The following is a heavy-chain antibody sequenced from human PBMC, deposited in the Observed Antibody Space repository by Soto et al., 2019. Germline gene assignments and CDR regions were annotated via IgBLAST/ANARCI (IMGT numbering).Heavy chain of an antibody. J-gene: IGHJ4*02. CDR1: GGSFSGYY. CDR3: ARGRLVEMVGAPWGANYFAY. V-gene: IGHV4-34*01. D-gene: IGHD2-8*01. Sequence: SETLSLTCAVYGGSFSGYYWSWIRQPPGKGLEWIGEINHSGSTNYNPSLKSRVTISVDTSKNQFSLKLSSVTAADTAVYYCARGRLVEMVGAPWGANYFAYWGLGPWLTIS. CDR2: INHSGST.